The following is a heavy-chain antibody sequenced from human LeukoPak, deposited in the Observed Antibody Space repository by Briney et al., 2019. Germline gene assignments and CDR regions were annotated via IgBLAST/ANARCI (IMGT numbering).Heavy chain of an antibody. J-gene: IGHJ4*02. CDR3: ARACGADCYLGDY. CDR2: IKQDGSEK. D-gene: IGHD2-21*02. V-gene: IGHV3-7*04. Sequence: GGSLRLSCAASGFTFSSYWMSWVRQAPGKGLEWVANIKQDGSEKYYVDSVKGRFTISRDNAKNSLYLQMNSLRAEDSAVYYCARACGADCYLGDYWGQGTLVTVSS. CDR1: GFTFSSYW.